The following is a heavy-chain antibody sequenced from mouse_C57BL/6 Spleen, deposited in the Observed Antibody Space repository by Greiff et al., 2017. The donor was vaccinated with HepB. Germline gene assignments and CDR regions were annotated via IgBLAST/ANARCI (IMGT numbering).Heavy chain of an antibody. J-gene: IGHJ4*01. D-gene: IGHD1-1*01. CDR1: GFTFSSYA. Sequence: EVKVVESGGGLVKPGGSLKLSCAASGFTFSSYAMSWVRQTPEKRLEWVATISDGGSYTYYPDNVKGRFTISRDNAKNNLYLQMSHLKSEDTAMYYCARDHGSSYDAMDYWGQGTSVTVSS. V-gene: IGHV5-4*01. CDR2: ISDGGSYT. CDR3: ARDHGSSYDAMDY.